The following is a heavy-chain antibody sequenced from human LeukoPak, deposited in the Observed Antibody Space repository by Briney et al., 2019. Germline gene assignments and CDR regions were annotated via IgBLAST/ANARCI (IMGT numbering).Heavy chain of an antibody. CDR2: ISSSSSYI. J-gene: IGHJ6*02. CDR3: ARDLVVAATNAYYYYGMDV. V-gene: IGHV3-21*01. CDR1: GFTFSSYS. Sequence: GGSLRLSCAASGFTFSSYSMNWVHQAPGKGLEWVSSISSSSSYIYYADSVKGRFTISRDNAKNSLYLQMNSLRAEDTAVYYCARDLVVAATNAYYYYGMDVWGQGTTVTVSS. D-gene: IGHD2-15*01.